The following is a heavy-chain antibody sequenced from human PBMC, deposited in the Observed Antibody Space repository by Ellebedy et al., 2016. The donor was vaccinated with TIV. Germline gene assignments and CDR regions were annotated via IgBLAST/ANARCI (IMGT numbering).Heavy chain of an antibody. D-gene: IGHD5/OR15-5a*01. Sequence: ASVKVSCKASGYTFTKYGISWVRRAPGQGLEWMGWISGYNGDTNYAQKFQGRVTMTTDTSTSTVYMELRSLSFDDTAVYYCTRGFYEKFDPWGQGTLVTVS. J-gene: IGHJ5*02. CDR3: TRGFYEKFDP. CDR1: GYTFTKYG. CDR2: ISGYNGDT. V-gene: IGHV1-18*04.